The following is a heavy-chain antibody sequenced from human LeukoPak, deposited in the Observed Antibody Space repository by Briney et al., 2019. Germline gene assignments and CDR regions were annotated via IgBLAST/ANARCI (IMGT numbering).Heavy chain of an antibody. V-gene: IGHV4-34*01. CDR1: GGSLSGYY. J-gene: IGHJ4*02. CDR2: INHSGST. CDR3: ASFSNWTIDY. Sequence: SETLSLTCAVYGGSLSGYYWSWIRQPPGKGLEWIGEINHSGSTNYNPSLKSRVTISVDTSKNQFSLKLSSVTAADTAVYYCASFSNWTIDYWGQGTLVTVSS. D-gene: IGHD1-20*01.